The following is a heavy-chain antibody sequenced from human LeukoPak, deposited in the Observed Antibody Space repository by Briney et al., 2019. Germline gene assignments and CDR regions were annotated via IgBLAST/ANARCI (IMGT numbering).Heavy chain of an antibody. V-gene: IGHV4-59*11. CDR3: AREGEDPDAFDI. J-gene: IGHJ3*02. Sequence: PSETLSLTCTVSGGSISSHYWSWIRQPPGKGLEWIGYIYYSGSTNYNPSLKSRVTISVDTSKNQFSLKLSSVTAADTAVYYCAREGEDPDAFDIWGRGTMVTVSS. D-gene: IGHD3-16*01. CDR2: IYYSGST. CDR1: GGSISSHY.